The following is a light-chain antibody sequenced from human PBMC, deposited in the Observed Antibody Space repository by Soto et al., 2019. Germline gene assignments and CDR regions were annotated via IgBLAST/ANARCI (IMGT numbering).Light chain of an antibody. J-gene: IGKJ3*01. CDR3: QQHDKLPPT. Sequence: EIGIKISPSTVSVYPGERATLSCGASQIIRDYLAWYQQKPGQAPRLLIHGASTRAPGIPARFSGSGSGTDFTLTISSLQSEDFAVYYCQQHDKLPPTFGHGTNLAIK. CDR1: QIIRDY. CDR2: GAS. V-gene: IGKV3-15*01.